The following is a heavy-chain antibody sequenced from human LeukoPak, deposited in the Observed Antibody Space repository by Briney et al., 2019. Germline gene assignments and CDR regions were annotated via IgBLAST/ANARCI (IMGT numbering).Heavy chain of an antibody. CDR2: FSGSGGTT. Sequence: GGSLRLSCAASGFTFSSYAMNWVRQAPGRGLECVSGFSGSGGTTYYADSVKGRFTISRDSSKNTLYLQRNSLRAEDTAVYYCANGNRCTSPNCLGYYYFYMDVWGKGTTVTVSS. V-gene: IGHV3-23*01. D-gene: IGHD2-8*01. CDR1: GFTFSSYA. CDR3: ANGNRCTSPNCLGYYYFYMDV. J-gene: IGHJ6*03.